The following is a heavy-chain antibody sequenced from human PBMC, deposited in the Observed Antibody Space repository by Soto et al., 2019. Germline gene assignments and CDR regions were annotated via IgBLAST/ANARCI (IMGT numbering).Heavy chain of an antibody. CDR3: ARGLPNRPYSSSWYRGGYYFDY. CDR2: INHSGST. Sequence: PSETLSLTCAVYGGSFSGYYWSWIRQPPGKGLEWIGEINHSGSTNYNPSLKSRATISVDASKNQFSLKLSSVTAADTAVYYCARGLPNRPYSSSWYRGGYYFDYWGQGTLVTVSS. D-gene: IGHD6-13*01. CDR1: GGSFSGYY. J-gene: IGHJ4*02. V-gene: IGHV4-34*01.